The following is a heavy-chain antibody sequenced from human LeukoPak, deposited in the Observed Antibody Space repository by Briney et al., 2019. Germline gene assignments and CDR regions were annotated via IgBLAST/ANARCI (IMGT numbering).Heavy chain of an antibody. J-gene: IGHJ6*02. V-gene: IGHV4-34*01. CDR1: GGSFRGYF. CDR2: ISDSGST. CDR3: ARVPPFLWFGESRTFYGMDV. D-gene: IGHD3-10*01. Sequence: SETLSLTCAVYGGSFRGYFWSWIRQPPGKGLEWIGEISDSGSTKYNPSLESRVTISVDTSKNLLSLKLSSVTAADTAVYYCARVPPFLWFGESRTFYGMDVWGQGTTVTVSS.